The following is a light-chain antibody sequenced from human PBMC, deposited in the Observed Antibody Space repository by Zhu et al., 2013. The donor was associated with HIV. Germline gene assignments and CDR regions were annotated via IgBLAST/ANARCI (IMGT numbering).Light chain of an antibody. V-gene: IGKV2D-29*01. Sequence: DIVMTQSPLSLPVTPGEPASISCRSSQSLLHGNGYNYLDWYLQKPGQPPQLLIYELSNRFSGVPDRFSGSGSGTDFTLKISRVEAEDVGVYYCMQTIHLRTFGQGTKVEIK. CDR3: MQTIHLRT. CDR1: QSLLHGNGYNY. CDR2: ELS. J-gene: IGKJ1*01.